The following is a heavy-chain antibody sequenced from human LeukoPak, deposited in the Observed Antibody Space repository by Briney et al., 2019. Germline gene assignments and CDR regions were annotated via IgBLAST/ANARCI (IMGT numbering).Heavy chain of an antibody. D-gene: IGHD3-16*01. CDR2: IYYSGST. Sequence: SETLSLTCTVSGGSISSGGYYWSWIRQPPGKGLEWIGYIYYSGSTNYNPSLKSRVTISVDTSKNQFSLKLSSVTAADTAVYYCARIHKPRGWFDPWGQGTLVTVSS. CDR1: GGSISSGGYY. CDR3: ARIHKPRGWFDP. V-gene: IGHV4-61*08. J-gene: IGHJ5*02.